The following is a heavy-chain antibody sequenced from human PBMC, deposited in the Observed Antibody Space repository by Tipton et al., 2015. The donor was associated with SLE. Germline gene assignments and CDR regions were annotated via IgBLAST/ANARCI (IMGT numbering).Heavy chain of an antibody. V-gene: IGHV4-59*01. D-gene: IGHD1-7*01. CDR2: IHYSGST. CDR3: ARTNWNYVYFDY. J-gene: IGHJ4*02. CDR1: AGSIRASYY. Sequence: TLSLTCTVSAGSIRASYYWSWIRPPPRKGLEWIGYIHYSGSTNYNPSLKLRVSISVDTSSNQFSLKLTSVTAADTAVYYCARTNWNYVYFDYWGQGALVTVSS.